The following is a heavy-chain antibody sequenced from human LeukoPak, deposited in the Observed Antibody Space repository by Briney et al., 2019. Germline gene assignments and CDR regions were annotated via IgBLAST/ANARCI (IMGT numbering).Heavy chain of an antibody. V-gene: IGHV4-39*07. CDR2: IYYSGST. CDR1: GGSISSSSYY. J-gene: IGHJ4*02. CDR3: ARGGVAACNY. Sequence: SETLSLTCTVSGGSISSSSYYWGWIRQPPGKGLEWIGSIYYSGSTYYNPSLKSRVTISVDTSKNRFSLKLSSVTAADTAVYYCARGGVAACNYWGQGTLVTVSS. D-gene: IGHD2-15*01.